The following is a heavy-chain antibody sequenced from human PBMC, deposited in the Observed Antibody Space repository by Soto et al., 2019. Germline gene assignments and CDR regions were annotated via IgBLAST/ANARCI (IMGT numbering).Heavy chain of an antibody. V-gene: IGHV1-69*13. CDR2: IIPIFGTA. Sequence: GASVKVSCKASGGTFSSYAISWVRQAPGQGLEWMGGIIPIFGTANYAQKFRGRVTITADESTSTAYMELSSLRSEDTAVYYCARDVGYCSSTSCYTSPFDPWGQGTLVTVSS. CDR3: ARDVGYCSSTSCYTSPFDP. J-gene: IGHJ5*02. CDR1: GGTFSSYA. D-gene: IGHD2-2*02.